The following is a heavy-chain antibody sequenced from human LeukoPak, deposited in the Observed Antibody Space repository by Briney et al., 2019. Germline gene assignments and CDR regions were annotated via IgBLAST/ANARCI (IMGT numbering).Heavy chain of an antibody. CDR1: GFTFSSYG. V-gene: IGHV3-30*18. CDR2: ISYDGSNK. D-gene: IGHD6-13*01. J-gene: IGHJ6*02. Sequence: GRSLRLSCAASGFTFSSYGMHWVRQAPGKGLEWVAVISYDGSNKYYADSVKGRFTISRDNSKNTLYLQMNSLRAEDTAVYYCAKGRAGYYYYGMDVWGQGTTVTVSS. CDR3: AKGRAGYYYYGMDV.